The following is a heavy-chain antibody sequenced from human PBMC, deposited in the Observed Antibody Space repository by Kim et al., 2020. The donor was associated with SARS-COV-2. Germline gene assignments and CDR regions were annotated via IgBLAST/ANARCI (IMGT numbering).Heavy chain of an antibody. CDR1: GGSFSGYY. CDR2: INHSGST. J-gene: IGHJ6*02. CDR3: ARGLGTWAAAMYNPPYYYYGMDV. Sequence: SETLSLTCAVYGGSFSGYYWSWIRQPPGKGLEWIGEINHSGSTNYNPSLKSRVTISVDTSKNQFSLKLSSVTAADTAVYYCARGLGTWAAAMYNPPYYYYGMDVWGQGTTVTVSS. V-gene: IGHV4-34*01. D-gene: IGHD2-2*01.